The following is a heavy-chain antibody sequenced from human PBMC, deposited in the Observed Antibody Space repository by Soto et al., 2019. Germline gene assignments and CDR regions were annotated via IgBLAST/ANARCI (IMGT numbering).Heavy chain of an antibody. J-gene: IGHJ5*02. Sequence: QVQLQESGPGLVKPSETLSLICTVSGGSISTYYWLWIRQTPAKGLEWIGHIYNSGTTNYNPSLKSRVTISVDTSKNQFSLKLTSVTAAATAVYYCAKGYNFAYGWFDPWGQGTLVTVSS. V-gene: IGHV4-59*01. D-gene: IGHD1-1*01. CDR3: AKGYNFAYGWFDP. CDR2: IYNSGTT. CDR1: GGSISTYY.